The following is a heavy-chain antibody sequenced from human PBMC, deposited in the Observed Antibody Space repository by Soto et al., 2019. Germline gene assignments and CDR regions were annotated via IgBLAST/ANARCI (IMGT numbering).Heavy chain of an antibody. Sequence: GGSLRLSCAASGFTFDDYAMHWVRQAPGKGLEWVSGISWNSNSIGYADSVKGRFTISRDYAKNSLYLQMNGLRAEGTALYYCAKALSGYTYGPFDYWGQGTLVTVSS. CDR1: GFTFDDYA. V-gene: IGHV3-9*01. CDR2: ISWNSNSI. J-gene: IGHJ4*02. D-gene: IGHD5-18*01. CDR3: AKALSGYTYGPFDY.